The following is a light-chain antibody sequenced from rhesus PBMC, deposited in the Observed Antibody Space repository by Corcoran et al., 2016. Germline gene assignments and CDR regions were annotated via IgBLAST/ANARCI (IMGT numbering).Light chain of an antibody. V-gene: IGKV1-25*01. Sequence: DIQVTQSPSSLSASVGDTVTITCRASQGISSYLAWYQQKTGKAPKIPIYKASTLQSGVPSRFSGSGSGKDFTLNISSLQPEDLATYYCQQHNSYPFGGGTKVEIK. CDR1: QGISSY. CDR3: QQHNSYP. J-gene: IGKJ4*01. CDR2: KAS.